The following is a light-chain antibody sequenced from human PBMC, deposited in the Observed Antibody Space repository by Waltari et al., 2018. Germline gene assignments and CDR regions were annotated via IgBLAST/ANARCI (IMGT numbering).Light chain of an antibody. J-gene: IGLJ1*01. Sequence: QSALTQPASVSGSPGQSITISCTGISSDVGSYDLVSWYQQHPGKAPKLMMYEVSKRPSGVSNRFSGSKSGNTASLTISGLQAEDEADYYCCSYAGTSTYVVGTGTKVTVL. V-gene: IGLV2-23*02. CDR2: EVS. CDR3: CSYAGTSTYV. CDR1: SSDVGSYDL.